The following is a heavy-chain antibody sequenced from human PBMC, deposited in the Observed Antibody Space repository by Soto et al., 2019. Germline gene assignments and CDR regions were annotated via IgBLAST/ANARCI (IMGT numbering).Heavy chain of an antibody. D-gene: IGHD1-1*01. J-gene: IGHJ4*02. V-gene: IGHV1-18*01. Sequence: QVHLVQSGAEVKKPGASVKVSCKGSGYAFTTYGITWVRQAPGQGLEWMGWISAHNGNTNYAQKLQRRVTVTRDTSTSTAVSELRSLRSDYTPVYHFARGRYGDYLGQGALVTVSS. CDR1: GYAFTTYG. CDR2: ISAHNGNT. CDR3: ARGRYGDY.